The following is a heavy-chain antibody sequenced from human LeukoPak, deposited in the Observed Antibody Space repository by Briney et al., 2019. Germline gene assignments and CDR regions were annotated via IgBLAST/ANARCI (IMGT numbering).Heavy chain of an antibody. Sequence: GGSLRLSCASSGFTFSSYEMNWVRQAPGKGLEGVSYISSSGSTIYYADSVKGRFTISRDNAKNSLYLQITSLRADGTAVYYCARDAQAVAGRSYFDYWGQGTLVTVSS. CDR2: ISSSGSTI. J-gene: IGHJ4*02. V-gene: IGHV3-48*03. CDR3: ARDAQAVAGRSYFDY. CDR1: GFTFSSYE. D-gene: IGHD6-19*01.